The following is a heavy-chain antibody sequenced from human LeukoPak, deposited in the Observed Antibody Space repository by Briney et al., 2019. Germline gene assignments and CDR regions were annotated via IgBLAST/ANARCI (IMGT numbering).Heavy chain of an antibody. CDR2: INHSGST. D-gene: IGHD2-2*01. CDR1: GGSFSGYY. Sequence: SETLSLTCAVYGGSFSGYYWSWIRQPPGKGLEWIGEINHSGSTNYNPSLKSRVTISVDTSKNQFSLKLSSVTAADTAVYYCARGARDIVVVPAANPWFDPWGQGTLVTVSS. V-gene: IGHV4-34*01. CDR3: ARGARDIVVVPAANPWFDP. J-gene: IGHJ5*02.